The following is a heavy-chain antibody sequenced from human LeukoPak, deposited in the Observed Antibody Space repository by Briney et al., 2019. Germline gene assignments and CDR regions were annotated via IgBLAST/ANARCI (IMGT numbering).Heavy chain of an antibody. D-gene: IGHD6-13*01. CDR1: GGSISSYY. Sequence: SETLSLTCTVSGGSISSYYWSWIRQPPGKGLEWIGYIYYSGSTNYNPSLKSRVTMSVDTSKNQFSLKLSSVTAADTAVYYCARDPYSSRGYYYMDVWGKGTTVTVSS. J-gene: IGHJ6*03. CDR2: IYYSGST. CDR3: ARDPYSSRGYYYMDV. V-gene: IGHV4-59*12.